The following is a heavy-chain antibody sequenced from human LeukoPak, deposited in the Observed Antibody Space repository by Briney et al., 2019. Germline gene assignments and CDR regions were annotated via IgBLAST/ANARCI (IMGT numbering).Heavy chain of an antibody. CDR2: IIPIFGTA. J-gene: IGHJ5*02. CDR3: AREFHGSGGNWFDP. Sequence: GASVKVSCKASGGTFSSYAISWVRQAPGQGLEWMGGIIPIFGTANYAQKFQGRVTITADESTSTAYMELSSLRSEDTAVYYCAREFHGSGGNWFDPWGQGTLVTVSS. V-gene: IGHV1-69*13. CDR1: GGTFSSYA. D-gene: IGHD3-10*01.